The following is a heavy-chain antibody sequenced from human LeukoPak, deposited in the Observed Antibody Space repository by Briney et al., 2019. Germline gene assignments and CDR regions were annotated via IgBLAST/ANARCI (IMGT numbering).Heavy chain of an antibody. CDR2: INPNSDDT. D-gene: IGHD6-13*01. CDR1: GYTFTGYY. Sequence: ASVKVSCKASGYTFTGYYIHWVRQAPGQGLEWMGWINPNSDDTNYAQKFQGRVTLTRDTSISTAYMELSRLTSDDTAVYYCARDLFLAATEREGDDYWGQGTLVTVSS. CDR3: ARDLFLAATEREGDDY. J-gene: IGHJ4*02. V-gene: IGHV1-2*02.